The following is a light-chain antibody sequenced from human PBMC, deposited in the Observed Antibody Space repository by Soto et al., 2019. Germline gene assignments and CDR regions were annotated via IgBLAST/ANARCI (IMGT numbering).Light chain of an antibody. V-gene: IGLV3-21*02. CDR3: QAWDNNIVV. CDR1: NVGSKT. J-gene: IGLJ2*01. CDR2: DDS. Sequence: SYELTQPPSVSVAPGQTARITCGGNNVGSKTVHWYQQKPGQAPVLVVYDDSDRPSGIPERFFGSNSGNTATLTISGTQAMDAADYYCQAWDNNIVVFGGGTKVTVL.